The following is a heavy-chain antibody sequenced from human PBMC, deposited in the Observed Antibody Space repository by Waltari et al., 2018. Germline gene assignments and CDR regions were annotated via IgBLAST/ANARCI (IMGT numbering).Heavy chain of an antibody. Sequence: QVQLREAGPGLLRPSGTLSLTCGVSGASIRSDHWWAWDRQSPGKGLEWSGEIYHPELTNYNPSLKRRLTLLVDKSANQFSLQLTSVTAADTGVYYCARVVFTADYYFDYWGQGTPVTVSS. V-gene: IGHV4-4*02. J-gene: IGHJ4*02. CDR1: GASIRSDHW. CDR2: IYHPELT. CDR3: ARVVFTADYYFDY. D-gene: IGHD2-21*02.